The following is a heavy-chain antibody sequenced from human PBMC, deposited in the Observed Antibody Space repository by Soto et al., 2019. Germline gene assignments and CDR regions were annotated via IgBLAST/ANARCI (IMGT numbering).Heavy chain of an antibody. Sequence: QVQLVQSGSELKKPAASVKVSCKASGYTFTSYAMNWVRQAPGQGLERMGWINTNTGNPTYAQGFTGRFVFSLDTSVSTAYLQICSLKAEDTAVYYRARGTPFQATVTLGYWGQGSLVTVSS. CDR3: ARGTPFQATVTLGY. V-gene: IGHV7-4-1*01. CDR1: GYTFTSYA. CDR2: INTNTGNP. D-gene: IGHD4-4*01. J-gene: IGHJ4*02.